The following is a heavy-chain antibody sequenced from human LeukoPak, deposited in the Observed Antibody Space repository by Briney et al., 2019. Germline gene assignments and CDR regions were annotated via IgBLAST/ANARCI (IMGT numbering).Heavy chain of an antibody. D-gene: IGHD2-21*02. CDR2: IYHSGST. CDR1: GYSISSGYY. J-gene: IGHJ3*02. V-gene: IGHV4-38-2*02. CDR3: ASPVVVTAPDAFDI. Sequence: NPSETLSLTCTVSGYSISSGYYWGWIRQPPGKGLEWIGSIYHSGSTYYNPSLKSRVTISVDTSKNQFSLKLSSVTAADTAVYYCASPVVVTAPDAFDIWGQGTMVTVSS.